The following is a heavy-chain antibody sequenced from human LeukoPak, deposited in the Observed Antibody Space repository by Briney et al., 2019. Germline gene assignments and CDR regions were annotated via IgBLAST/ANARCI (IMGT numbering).Heavy chain of an antibody. Sequence: PGGSLRLSCAASGFTLSSYGMHWVRQAPGKGLEWVAFILYDGSNKYYADSVKGRFTISRDNSKNTLYMQMNSLRAEDTAVYHCAKDRNIAAAGLKYNYYMDVWGKGTTVTVSS. CDR2: ILYDGSNK. CDR1: GFTLSSYG. V-gene: IGHV3-30*02. J-gene: IGHJ6*03. D-gene: IGHD6-13*01. CDR3: AKDRNIAAAGLKYNYYMDV.